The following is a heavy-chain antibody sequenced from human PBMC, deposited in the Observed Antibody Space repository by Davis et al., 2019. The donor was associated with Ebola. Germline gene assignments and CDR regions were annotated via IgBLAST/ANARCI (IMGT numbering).Heavy chain of an antibody. Sequence: HSQTLSLTCAISGDSVSSAGWNWIRQSPSRGLEWLGRTYYTSKWYIDYAESVRGRIIINPDTSKNQLSLQVNSVTPEDTAVYYCARGWLRGYLDYWGQGTLVTVSS. CDR2: TYYTSKWYI. V-gene: IGHV6-1*01. D-gene: IGHD3-3*01. CDR1: GDSVSSAG. CDR3: ARGWLRGYLDY. J-gene: IGHJ4*02.